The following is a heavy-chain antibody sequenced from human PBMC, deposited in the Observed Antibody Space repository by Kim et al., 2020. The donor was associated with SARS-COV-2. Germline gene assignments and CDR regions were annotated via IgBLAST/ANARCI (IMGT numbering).Heavy chain of an antibody. CDR1: GFTFNTYA. D-gene: IGHD3-10*01. CDR3: AKDASGTYGVLDY. V-gene: IGHV3-23*01. J-gene: IGHJ4*02. CDR2: ISGSGGSA. Sequence: GGSLRLSCAASGFTFNTYAINWVRQAPGKGLEWVSRISGSGGSAYYADSVKGRFTISRDNSKNTLYLEMNSLRAEDTAVYYCAKDASGTYGVLDYWGQGTRVTVFS.